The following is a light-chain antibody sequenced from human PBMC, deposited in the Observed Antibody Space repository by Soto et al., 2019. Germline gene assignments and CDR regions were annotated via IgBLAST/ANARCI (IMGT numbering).Light chain of an antibody. CDR3: AAWDDSLNGPV. V-gene: IGLV1-44*01. CDR2: SNN. Sequence: QSVLTQPPSASGTPGQRVTISCSGSSSNIGSNTVNWYQQLPGTAPKLLIYSNNQRPSGVHDRFSGSKSGPSASLAISGLQSEDEADYYCAAWDDSLNGPVFGGGTQLTVL. CDR1: SSNIGSNT. J-gene: IGLJ2*01.